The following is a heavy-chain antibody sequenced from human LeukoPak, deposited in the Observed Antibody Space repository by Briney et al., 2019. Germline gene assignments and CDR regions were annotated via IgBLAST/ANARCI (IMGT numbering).Heavy chain of an antibody. J-gene: IGHJ4*02. V-gene: IGHV3-23*01. CDR1: GFTFSSYA. CDR2: ISGSGGST. Sequence: GGSLTLSCAASGFTFSSYAMSWVRQAPGKGLEWVSVISGSGGSTYYADSVKGRFTISRDNSKNTLYLQMNSLRAEDTAVYYCAKPFYYSGYDFALWGQGTLVTVSS. D-gene: IGHD5-12*01. CDR3: AKPFYYSGYDFAL.